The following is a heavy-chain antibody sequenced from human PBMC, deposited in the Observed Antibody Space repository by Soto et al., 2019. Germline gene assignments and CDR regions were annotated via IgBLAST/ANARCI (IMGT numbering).Heavy chain of an antibody. J-gene: IGHJ6*02. D-gene: IGHD3-9*01. CDR2: IYYSGST. Sequence: SETLSLTCTVSGGSISSHYWSWIRQPPGKGLEWIGYIYYSGSTNYNPSLKSRVTISVDTSKNQFSLKLSSVTAADTAVYYCARVGSYAINGMDVWGQGTTVTVSS. CDR3: ARVGSYAINGMDV. V-gene: IGHV4-59*11. CDR1: GGSISSHY.